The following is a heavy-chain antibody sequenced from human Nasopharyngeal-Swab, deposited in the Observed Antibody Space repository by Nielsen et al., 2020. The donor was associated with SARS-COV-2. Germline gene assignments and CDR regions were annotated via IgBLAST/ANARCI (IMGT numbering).Heavy chain of an antibody. CDR3: ASQGGGDYYDSRRYYNYVMDV. J-gene: IGHJ6*02. CDR1: GGTFSSYA. D-gene: IGHD3-22*01. Sequence: SVKVSCKASGGTFSSYAISWVRQAPGQGLEWMGRIIPIFGIANYAQKLQGRVTITADTSTSTAYMELSSLGSEDTAVYYCASQGGGDYYDSRRYYNYVMDVWGQGTTVTVSS. CDR2: IIPIFGIA. V-gene: IGHV1-69*04.